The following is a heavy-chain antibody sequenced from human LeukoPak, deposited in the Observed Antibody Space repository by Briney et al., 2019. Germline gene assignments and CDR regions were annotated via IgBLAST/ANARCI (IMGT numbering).Heavy chain of an antibody. CDR1: GFTFSSYA. D-gene: IGHD3-22*01. Sequence: PGGSLRLSCAASGFTFSSYAMSWVRQAPGKGLEWVSAISGSGGSTYYADSVKGRFTISRDNSKNTLYLQMNSLRAEDTAVYYCAKDLYDSSGYYYLGYFQHWGQGTLVTASS. CDR2: ISGSGGST. V-gene: IGHV3-23*01. CDR3: AKDLYDSSGYYYLGYFQH. J-gene: IGHJ1*01.